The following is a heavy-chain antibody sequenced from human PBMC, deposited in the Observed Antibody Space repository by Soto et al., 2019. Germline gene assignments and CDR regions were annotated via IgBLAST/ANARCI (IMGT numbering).Heavy chain of an antibody. CDR2: IYWDDDK. D-gene: IGHD6-13*01. CDR3: AHRDYSSSWYVDWFDP. J-gene: IGHJ5*02. CDR1: GFSLSTSGVG. Sequence: SGPTLVNPTPSLTLTCTFSGFSLSTSGVGVGWIRQPPGKALEWLALIYWDDDKRYSPSLKSRLTITKDTSKNQVVLTMTNMDPVDTLTYSCAHRDYSSSWYVDWFDPWGQGTLVTVSS. V-gene: IGHV2-5*02.